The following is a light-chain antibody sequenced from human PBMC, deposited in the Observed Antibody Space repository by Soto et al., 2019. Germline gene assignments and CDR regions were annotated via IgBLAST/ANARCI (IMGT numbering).Light chain of an antibody. V-gene: IGKV3-20*01. CDR1: QSISSSY. CDR3: KQYGSSPWT. CDR2: GAS. Sequence: EIVLTQSPGTLSLSPGERATLSCRASQSISSSYLAWYQQKPGQAPRLLIYGASSRATGIPDRISGSGSGTDFNLTISRLEAEDFAVYYCKQYGSSPWTFGQGTKVEIK. J-gene: IGKJ1*01.